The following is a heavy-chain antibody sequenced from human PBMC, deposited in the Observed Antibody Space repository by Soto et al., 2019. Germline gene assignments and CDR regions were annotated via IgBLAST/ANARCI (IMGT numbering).Heavy chain of an antibody. CDR1: GGSISSSSYY. CDR3: ETWLAGYYVFWRGDYTTYIDL. J-gene: IGHJ2*01. Sequence: QLQLQESGPGLVKPSETLSLTCTVSGGSISSSSYYWGWIRQPPGKGLEWIGSIYYSGSTYYNPSLKSRVTRPVDTSKTQCSLKLSSVIAAETDVYYCETWLAGYYVFWRGDYTTYIDLWGRGTLVTVSS. V-gene: IGHV4-39*01. CDR2: IYYSGST. D-gene: IGHD3-3*01.